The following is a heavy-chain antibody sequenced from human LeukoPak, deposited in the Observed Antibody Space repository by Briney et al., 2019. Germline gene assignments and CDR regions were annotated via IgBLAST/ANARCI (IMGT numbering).Heavy chain of an antibody. CDR1: GGSISSGSYY. V-gene: IGHV4-61*02. D-gene: IGHD3-16*02. CDR3: ARAIYDYVWGSYLDY. Sequence: SQTLSLTCTVSGGSISSGSYYWSWIRQPAGKGLEWIGRIYTSGSTNYNPSLKSRVTISVDTSKNQFSLKLSSVTAADTAVYYCARAIYDYVWGSYLDYWAREPWSPSPQ. J-gene: IGHJ4*02. CDR2: IYTSGST.